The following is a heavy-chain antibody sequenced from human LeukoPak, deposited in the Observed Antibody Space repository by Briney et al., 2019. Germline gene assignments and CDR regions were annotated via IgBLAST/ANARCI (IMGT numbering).Heavy chain of an antibody. J-gene: IGHJ4*02. CDR1: GGTFSSYA. CDR3: ARNGGGEEGLDYFDY. D-gene: IGHD4-23*01. V-gene: IGHV1-69*05. Sequence: GSSVEVSCKASGGTFSSYAISWVRQAPGQGLEWMGGIIPIFGTANYAQKFQGRVTITTDESTSTAYMELSSLRSEDTAVYYYARNGGGEEGLDYFDYWGQGTLVTVSS. CDR2: IIPIFGTA.